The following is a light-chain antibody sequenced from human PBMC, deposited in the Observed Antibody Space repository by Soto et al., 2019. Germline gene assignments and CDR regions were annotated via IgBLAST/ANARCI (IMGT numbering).Light chain of an antibody. V-gene: IGLV2-11*01. CDR3: CSYAGIHVV. CDR2: DVS. CDR1: SSDVGGYNY. J-gene: IGLJ2*01. Sequence: QSALTQPRSVSGSPGQSVTISCTGTSSDVGGYNYVSWYQQYPGKAPKLMIYDVSGRPSGVPDRFSGSKSGNTAFLTISGLQAEDEADYYCCSYAGIHVVFGGGTKLTVL.